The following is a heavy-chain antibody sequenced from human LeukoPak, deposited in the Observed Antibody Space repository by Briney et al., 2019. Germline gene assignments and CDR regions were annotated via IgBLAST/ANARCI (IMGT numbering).Heavy chain of an antibody. CDR1: GFDFSTYS. V-gene: IGHV3-30-3*01. D-gene: IGHD2-15*01. CDR3: ARDDIVAGDY. Sequence: GPLRLSCEVSGFDFSTYSMNWVRQAPGKGLEWVAVISYDGSNKYYADSVKGRFTISRDNSKNTLYLQMNSLRPEDTAVYYCARDDIVAGDYWGQGTLVTVSS. J-gene: IGHJ4*02. CDR2: ISYDGSNK.